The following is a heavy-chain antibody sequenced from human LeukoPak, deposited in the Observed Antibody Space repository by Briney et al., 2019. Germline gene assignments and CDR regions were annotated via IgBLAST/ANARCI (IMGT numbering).Heavy chain of an antibody. V-gene: IGHV3-33*01. J-gene: IGHJ4*02. CDR1: GFTFSSYD. CDR3: ARSMAYHDY. Sequence: GGSLRLTCAASGFTFSSYDMHWVRQAPGKGLEWVALIWYDGSIEYYADSVKGRFTISRDNSKNTLYLQMNSLRAEDTAVYYCARSMAYHDYWGQGTLVTVSS. D-gene: IGHD2-2*01. CDR2: IWYDGSIE.